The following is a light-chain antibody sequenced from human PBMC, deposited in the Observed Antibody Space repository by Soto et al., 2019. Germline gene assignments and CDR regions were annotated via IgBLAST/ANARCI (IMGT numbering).Light chain of an antibody. V-gene: IGLV2-23*01. J-gene: IGLJ1*01. CDR3: CSYAGGNTYV. Sequence: QSVLTQPASVSGSPGQSITISCTGTTSDVGAYNLVSWYQRLPGKAPKLLIFEGTKRPSGVSSRFSGSKSGNTASLIIFGLRAEDEADYFCCSYAGGNTYVFGTGTKVTVL. CDR2: EGT. CDR1: TSDVGAYNL.